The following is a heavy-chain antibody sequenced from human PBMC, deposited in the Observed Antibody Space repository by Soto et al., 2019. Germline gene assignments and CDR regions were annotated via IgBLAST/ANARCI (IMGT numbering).Heavy chain of an antibody. Sequence: GGSLRLSCAASGFTFSNAGMNWVRQATGKGLEWVGRIKSKTDGGTTDYAAPVKGRFTISRDDSKSTLYLQMNSLKTEDTAVYYCTTDPTIVGALDIWGQGTMVTVSS. CDR2: IKSKTDGGTT. CDR1: GFTFSNAG. CDR3: TTDPTIVGALDI. V-gene: IGHV3-15*07. D-gene: IGHD1-26*01. J-gene: IGHJ3*02.